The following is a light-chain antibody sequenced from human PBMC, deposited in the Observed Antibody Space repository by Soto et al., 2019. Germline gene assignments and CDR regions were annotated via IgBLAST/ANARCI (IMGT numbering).Light chain of an antibody. CDR3: QHYGRSAIFT. CDR1: QSLSSNY. J-gene: IGKJ3*01. V-gene: IGKV3-20*01. CDR2: GAS. Sequence: EILLTQSPGTLSLSPGERATLSCRASQSLSSNYLAWYQQKPGQAPRLPIYGASSRASGIPDRFSGSGSGTDFTLTISSLEPEDFAVYYCQHYGRSAIFTLGPGTTVDIK.